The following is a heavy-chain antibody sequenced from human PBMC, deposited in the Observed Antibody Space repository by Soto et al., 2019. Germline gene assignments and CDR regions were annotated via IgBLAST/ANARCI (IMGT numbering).Heavy chain of an antibody. CDR2: IRAYNGNT. CDR3: ARGGFYYDSSGYHN. Sequence: ASVKVSCKASGYTFTSYGISWVRPAPGQGLEWMGWIRAYNGNTNYAQKLQGRVTMTTDTSTSTAYLELRSLRSDDTAAYYCARGGFYYDSSGYHNWGQGTLVTVSS. V-gene: IGHV1-18*01. CDR1: GYTFTSYG. J-gene: IGHJ4*02. D-gene: IGHD3-22*01.